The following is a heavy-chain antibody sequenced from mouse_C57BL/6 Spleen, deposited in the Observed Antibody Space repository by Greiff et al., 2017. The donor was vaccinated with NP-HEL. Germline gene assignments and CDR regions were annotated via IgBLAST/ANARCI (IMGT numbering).Heavy chain of an antibody. D-gene: IGHD2-10*02. V-gene: IGHV3-1*01. J-gene: IGHJ4*01. CDR3: ARGRYDYYAMDY. CDR1: GYSITSGYD. Sequence: EVHLVESGPGMVKPSQSLSLTCTVTGYSITSGYDWHWLRHFPGNKLEWMGYISYSGSTNYNPSLKSRISITHDTSKNHFFLKLNSVTTEDTATYYCARGRYDYYAMDYWGQGTSVTVSS. CDR2: ISYSGST.